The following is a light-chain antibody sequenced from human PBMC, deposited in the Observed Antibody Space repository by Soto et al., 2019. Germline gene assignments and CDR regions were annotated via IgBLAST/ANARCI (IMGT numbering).Light chain of an antibody. CDR2: GAS. V-gene: IGKV1-39*01. CDR1: HPISNY. J-gene: IGKJ5*01. CDR3: QQTYATPIT. Sequence: DIQLTQSPSSVSASVGDRVAITCRASHPISNYLNWYQNRPGKAPKLLIYGASTLQSGVPSRFSGSESGTDFTLTITSLQPEDCATYDGQQTYATPITFGQGTRLEIK.